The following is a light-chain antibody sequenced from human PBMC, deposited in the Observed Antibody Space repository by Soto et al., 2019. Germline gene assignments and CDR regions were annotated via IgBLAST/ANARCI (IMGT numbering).Light chain of an antibody. V-gene: IGLV1-40*01. J-gene: IGLJ1*01. CDR2: GNT. CDR1: SSNIGANSD. Sequence: QAALTQPPSVSGAPGQRVTISCTWSSSNIGANSDVHWYQQLTGAAPKLLIYGNTNRPSGVSDRFSASKSGTSASLAITGLQAEDEADYYCQSYDNSLSGLYVFGTGTK. CDR3: QSYDNSLSGLYV.